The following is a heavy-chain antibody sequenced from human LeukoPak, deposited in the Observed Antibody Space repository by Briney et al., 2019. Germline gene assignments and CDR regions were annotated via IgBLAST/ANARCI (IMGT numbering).Heavy chain of an antibody. J-gene: IGHJ5*02. D-gene: IGHD1-26*01. CDR2: INHSGST. V-gene: IGHV4-34*01. Sequence: SETLSLTCAVYGGSFSGYYWSWIRQPPGKGLEWIGEINHSGSTNYNPSLKSRVTISVDTSKNQFSLKLSSVTAADTAVYYCARHRRYSGSPFDPWGQGTLVTVSS. CDR3: ARHRRYSGSPFDP. CDR1: GGSFSGYY.